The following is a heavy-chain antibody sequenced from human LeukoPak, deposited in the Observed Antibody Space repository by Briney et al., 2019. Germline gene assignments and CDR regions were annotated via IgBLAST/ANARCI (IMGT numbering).Heavy chain of an antibody. D-gene: IGHD3-22*01. Sequence: SVKVSCKASGGTFSSYAISWVRQAPGQGLEWMGRIIPILGIANYAQKFQGRVTITADKSTSTAYMELSSLRSDDTAVYYCARLVAYYDSSGYPGDYWGQGTLVTVSS. CDR1: GGTFSSYA. CDR2: IIPILGIA. V-gene: IGHV1-69*04. CDR3: ARLVAYYDSSGYPGDY. J-gene: IGHJ4*02.